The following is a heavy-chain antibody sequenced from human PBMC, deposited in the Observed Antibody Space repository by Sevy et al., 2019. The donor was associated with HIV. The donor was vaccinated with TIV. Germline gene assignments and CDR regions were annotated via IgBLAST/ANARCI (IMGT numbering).Heavy chain of an antibody. D-gene: IGHD3-10*01. CDR2: ISSGSSYI. Sequence: GGSLRLSCEASGFTFSYYDLSWVRQAPGKGLEWVSSISSGSSYIFYADSVKGQFTISRDNAKNSLCLQMNSLRADDTAVYYCAKDGAYYGSDGMDVWGQGATVTVSS. CDR3: AKDGAYYGSDGMDV. CDR1: GFTFSYYD. J-gene: IGHJ6*02. V-gene: IGHV3-21*01.